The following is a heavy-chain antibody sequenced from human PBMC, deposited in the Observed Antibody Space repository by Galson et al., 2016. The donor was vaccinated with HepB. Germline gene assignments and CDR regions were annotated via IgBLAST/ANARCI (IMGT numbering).Heavy chain of an antibody. V-gene: IGHV4-59*01. CDR1: GDSIXXXY. J-gene: IGHJ4*02. CDR3: ALFGEDYFEY. D-gene: IGHD3-16*01. Sequence: SETLSLTCNVSGDSIXXXYWXXXRXXXGKXXXWIXXXYSRGSPRYNPSLKSRVTISIDTSKNQFSLTLHSMTAADTAVYCCALFGEDYFEYWAQGILVTVSS. CDR2: XYSRGSP.